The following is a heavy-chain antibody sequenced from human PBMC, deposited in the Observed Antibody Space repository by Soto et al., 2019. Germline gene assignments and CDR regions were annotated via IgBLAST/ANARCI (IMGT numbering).Heavy chain of an antibody. Sequence: PSETLSLTCTVSGGSISSYYWSWIRQPPGKGLEWIGYIYYSGSTNYNPSLKSRVTISVDTSKNQFSLKLSSVTAADTAVYYCARDRTKSSGLNWFDPWGQGTLVTVSS. J-gene: IGHJ5*02. D-gene: IGHD6-19*01. V-gene: IGHV4-59*01. CDR2: IYYSGST. CDR1: GGSISSYY. CDR3: ARDRTKSSGLNWFDP.